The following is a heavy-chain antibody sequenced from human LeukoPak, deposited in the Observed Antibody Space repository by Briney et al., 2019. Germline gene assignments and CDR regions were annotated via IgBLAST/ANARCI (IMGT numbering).Heavy chain of an antibody. J-gene: IGHJ4*02. CDR3: ARGVVVVAASMYYFDY. CDR1: GYPLTLGYF. V-gene: IGHV4-38-2*02. CDR2: IFHTGST. Sequence: SETLSLTCTVSGYPLTLGYFWAWLRQPPGKGLEWIGSIFHTGSTYYNPSLTSRVTTSVDTSKNQFSLKLSSVTAADTAVYYCARGVVVVAASMYYFDYWGQGTLVTVSS. D-gene: IGHD2-15*01.